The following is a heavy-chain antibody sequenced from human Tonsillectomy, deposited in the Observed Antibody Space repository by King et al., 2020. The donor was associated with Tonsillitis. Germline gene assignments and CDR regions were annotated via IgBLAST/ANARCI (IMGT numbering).Heavy chain of an antibody. CDR3: ATRPGILVASDFFAY. D-gene: IGHD2-21*01. Sequence: VQLVESGGGVVQPGRSLRLSCAASGFSFNSYPMHWVRQAPGKGLEWVAVISYDGSKKYSADSVKGRFTISRDDSKNRLYLQMNSLRAEDTAIYYCATRPGILVASDFFAYWGLRTLLSVYS. CDR1: GFSFNSYP. CDR2: ISYDGSKK. V-gene: IGHV3-30*04. J-gene: IGHJ4*02.